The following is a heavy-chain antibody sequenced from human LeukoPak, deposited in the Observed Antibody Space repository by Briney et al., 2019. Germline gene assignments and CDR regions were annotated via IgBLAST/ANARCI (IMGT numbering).Heavy chain of an antibody. CDR1: QFTFSSYG. CDR2: ISYDESDE. Sequence: GGSLRLSCATSQFTFSSYGMHWVRQAPGKGLEWVAFISYDESDEYYADSVKGRFTVSRDYAKNTLFLQMNNLRTEDTALYFCATARNFRFEYWGQGSLVIVSA. D-gene: IGHD1-7*01. J-gene: IGHJ4*02. V-gene: IGHV3-30*03. CDR3: ATARNFRFEY.